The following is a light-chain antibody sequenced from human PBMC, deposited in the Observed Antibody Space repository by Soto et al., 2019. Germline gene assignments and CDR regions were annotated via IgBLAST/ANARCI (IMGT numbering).Light chain of an antibody. J-gene: IGLJ2*01. CDR1: SSNIGNNY. CDR2: ENN. V-gene: IGLV1-51*02. Sequence: QSVLTQPPSVSAAPGQKVTISCSGSSSNIGNNYVSWYQQLPGTAPKLLIYENNKRPSGIPDRFSGSKSGTSATLGITGLQTGDEADYYCGTWDSSLSVVFGGRTKLTVL. CDR3: GTWDSSLSVV.